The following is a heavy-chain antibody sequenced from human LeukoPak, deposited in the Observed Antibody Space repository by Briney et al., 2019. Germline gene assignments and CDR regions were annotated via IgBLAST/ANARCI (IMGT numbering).Heavy chain of an antibody. CDR1: GDSFSGYF. CDR3: ARGLLFYDTSALGY. J-gene: IGHJ4*02. CDR2: INRSGST. Sequence: SETLSLTCEVYGDSFSGYFWTWIRQPPGKGLEWIGEINRSGSTNYNPSLKSRVSISVDSSKKEFSLTLTSVTAADTAVYYCARGLLFYDTSALGYWGQGTLVTVSS. V-gene: IGHV4-34*01. D-gene: IGHD3-22*01.